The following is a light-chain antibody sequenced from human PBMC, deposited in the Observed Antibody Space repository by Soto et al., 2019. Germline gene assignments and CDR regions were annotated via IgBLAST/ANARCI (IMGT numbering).Light chain of an antibody. CDR1: QSVSSSY. V-gene: IGKV3-20*01. CDR2: GAS. Sequence: EIVLTQSPGTLSLSPGERATLSCRASQSVSSSYLAWYQQKLGQAPRLLIYGASSRATGIPDRFSGSGSETDFTLTISRLEPEDFAVYYCQQYGSSPYTFGQGTKLEIK. J-gene: IGKJ2*01. CDR3: QQYGSSPYT.